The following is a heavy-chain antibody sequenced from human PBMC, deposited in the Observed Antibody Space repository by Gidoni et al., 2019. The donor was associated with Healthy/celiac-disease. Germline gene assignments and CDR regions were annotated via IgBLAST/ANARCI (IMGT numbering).Heavy chain of an antibody. CDR1: GFTFSDYY. Sequence: QVQLVESGGGLVKPGGSLRLSCAASGFTFSDYYMSWIRQAPGKGLEWVSYISTSGTTIYYADSVKGRFTISRDNAKNSLYLQMNSLRAEDTAVYYCARVVVVGATDAFDIWGQGTMVTVSS. V-gene: IGHV3-11*01. J-gene: IGHJ3*02. CDR2: ISTSGTTI. D-gene: IGHD2-15*01. CDR3: ARVVVVGATDAFDI.